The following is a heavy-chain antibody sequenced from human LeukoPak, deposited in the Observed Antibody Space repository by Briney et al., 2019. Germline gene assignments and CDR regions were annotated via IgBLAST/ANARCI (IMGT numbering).Heavy chain of an antibody. CDR3: AKGPHQLGYYYYGMDV. Sequence: PGRSLRLSCAASGFTFDDYATHWVRHAPGKGLEWVSGISWNSGSIGYADSVKGRFTISRDNAKNSLYLQMNSLRAEDTALYYCAKGPHQLGYYYYGMDVWGQGTTVTVSS. J-gene: IGHJ6*02. V-gene: IGHV3-9*01. CDR2: ISWNSGSI. D-gene: IGHD2-2*01. CDR1: GFTFDDYA.